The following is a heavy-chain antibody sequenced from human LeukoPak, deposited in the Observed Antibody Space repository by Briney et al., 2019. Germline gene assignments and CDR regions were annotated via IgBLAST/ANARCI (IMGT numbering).Heavy chain of an antibody. D-gene: IGHD2-8*01. V-gene: IGHV1-18*04. CDR1: GYTFTSYY. Sequence: GASVKVSCKASGYTFTSYYMHWVRQAPGQAFEWMGWISASNGQTHYAQSLQGRLTMTTDTSASTGYMELTSLRSDDTATYYCAKAMYPTSSVIDWGQGTLVTVS. CDR2: ISASNGQT. J-gene: IGHJ4*02. CDR3: AKAMYPTSSVID.